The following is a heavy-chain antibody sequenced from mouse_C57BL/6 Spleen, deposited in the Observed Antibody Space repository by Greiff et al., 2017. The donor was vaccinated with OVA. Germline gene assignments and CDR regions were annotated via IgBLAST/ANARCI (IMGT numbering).Heavy chain of an antibody. Sequence: EVKLVESGPVLVKPGASVKMSCKASGYTFTDYYMNWVKQSHGKSLEWIGVINPYNGGTSYNQKFKGKATLTVDKSSSTAYMELNSLTSEDSAVYYCARWVDYGSSYGYWGQGTTLTVSS. J-gene: IGHJ2*01. D-gene: IGHD1-1*01. CDR2: INPYNGGT. CDR1: GYTFTDYY. V-gene: IGHV1-19*01. CDR3: ARWVDYGSSYGY.